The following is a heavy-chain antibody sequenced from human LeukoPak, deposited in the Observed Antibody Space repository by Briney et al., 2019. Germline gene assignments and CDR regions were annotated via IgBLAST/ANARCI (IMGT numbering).Heavy chain of an antibody. Sequence: GGSLRLSCAASGFTFSSYSMNWVRQAPVKGLEGVSYISSSSTIYYADSVKGRFTISRDNAKNSLYLQMNSLRAEDTAVYNCARDRSGFDYWGQGTLVTVSS. V-gene: IGHV3-48*01. CDR1: GFTFSSYS. CDR3: ARDRSGFDY. J-gene: IGHJ4*02. D-gene: IGHD3-3*01. CDR2: ISSSSTI.